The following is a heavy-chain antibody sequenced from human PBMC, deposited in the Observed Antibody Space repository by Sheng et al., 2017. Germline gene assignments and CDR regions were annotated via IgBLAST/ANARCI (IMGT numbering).Heavy chain of an antibody. Sequence: QVQLVQSGAEVKQPGSSVKVSCTASGGIFANYAISWVRQAPGQGLEWMGEINPYAATVTYAQTFQGRVTITADEVRDTSYMELNSLRSDDTAVYFCAKETEYSSSAFDYWGQGTLVTVSS. J-gene: IGHJ4*02. D-gene: IGHD6-6*01. CDR1: GGIFANYA. CDR3: AKETEYSSSAFDY. V-gene: IGHV1-69*01. CDR2: INPYAATV.